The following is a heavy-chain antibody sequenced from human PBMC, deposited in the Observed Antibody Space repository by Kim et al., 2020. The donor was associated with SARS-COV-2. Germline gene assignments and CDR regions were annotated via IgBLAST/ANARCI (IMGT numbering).Heavy chain of an antibody. Sequence: GGSLRLSCAASGFTFSSYGMHWVRQAPGKGLEWVAVIWYDGSNKYYADSVKGRFTISRDNSKNTLYLQMNSLRAEDTAVYYCAKEGYGGGYGSGSYFDYWGQGTLVTVSS. CDR1: GFTFSSYG. D-gene: IGHD3-10*01. V-gene: IGHV3-33*06. J-gene: IGHJ4*02. CDR3: AKEGYGGGYGSGSYFDY. CDR2: IWYDGSNK.